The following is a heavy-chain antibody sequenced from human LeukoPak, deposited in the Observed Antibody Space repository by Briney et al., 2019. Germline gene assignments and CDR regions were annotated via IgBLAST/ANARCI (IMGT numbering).Heavy chain of an antibody. V-gene: IGHV1-2*02. CDR2: INLNSGGT. J-gene: IGHJ4*02. CDR1: GYTFTDYY. Sequence: ASVTVSCKTSGYTFTDYYMHWVRQAPGQGLEWMGWINLNSGGTNYAQKFQGRVTMTRDTSINTAYMELSMLRSDDTAVYYCARSLPPTGYNRLDYWGQGTLVTVSS. D-gene: IGHD3-9*01. CDR3: ARSLPPTGYNRLDY.